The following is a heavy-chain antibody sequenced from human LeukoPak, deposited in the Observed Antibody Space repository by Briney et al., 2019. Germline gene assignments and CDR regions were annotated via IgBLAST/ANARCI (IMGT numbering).Heavy chain of an antibody. CDR3: ARVYRAWGLVPPPLYY. D-gene: IGHD3-16*01. V-gene: IGHV1-8*01. J-gene: IGHJ4*02. Sequence: ASVKVSCKASGYTFTSYDINWVRQATGQGLEWMGWMNPNSGNTGYAQKFQGRGTMTRNTSISTAYMELSSLRSEDTAVYYCARVYRAWGLVPPPLYYWGQGTLVTVSS. CDR1: GYTFTSYD. CDR2: MNPNSGNT.